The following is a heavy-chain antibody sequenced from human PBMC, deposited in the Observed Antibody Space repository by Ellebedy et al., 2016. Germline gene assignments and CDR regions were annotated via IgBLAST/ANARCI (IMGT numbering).Heavy chain of an antibody. V-gene: IGHV3-30*03. CDR1: GFTFSSYG. CDR2: ISYDGTKT. J-gene: IGHJ6*02. D-gene: IGHD6-6*01. Sequence: GGSLRLXXVVSGFTFSSYGMHWVRQAPGKGLEWLALISYDGTKTYYADSVKGRLTISRDISKNMLYLQMNNLRAEDTAVYYCARDQFSRVTMDVWGQGTTVTVSS. CDR3: ARDQFSRVTMDV.